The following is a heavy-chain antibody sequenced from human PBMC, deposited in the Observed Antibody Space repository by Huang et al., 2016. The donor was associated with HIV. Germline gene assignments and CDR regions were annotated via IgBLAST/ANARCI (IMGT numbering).Heavy chain of an antibody. Sequence: QVHLQQWGAGLLKSAETLSLTCAVYGGSLSGYYWSWLSQPPGKGREWIGEINNLGSPNYNQSLKSRVSISMDGSKKQFALKLRSISDADTAVYFCARDATKNPRGWFDPWGQGTLVTVSS. CDR3: ARDATKNPRGWFDP. J-gene: IGHJ5*02. V-gene: IGHV4-34*02. D-gene: IGHD3-10*01. CDR1: GGSLSGYY. CDR2: INNLGSP.